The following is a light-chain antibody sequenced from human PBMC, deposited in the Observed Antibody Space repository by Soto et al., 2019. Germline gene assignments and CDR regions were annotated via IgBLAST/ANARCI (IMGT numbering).Light chain of an antibody. V-gene: IGKV3-20*01. CDR3: HQYGNSAPYT. CDR1: QSVSSNY. CDR2: GAS. J-gene: IGKJ2*01. Sequence: IVLTQSPGTLSLSPGERATLSCRASQSVSSNYLAWYQQKPGQAPRLLIFGASSRATGIPDRFSGSGSGTDFTLTISRVEPEDLAVYYCHQYGNSAPYTFGQGTKLEIK.